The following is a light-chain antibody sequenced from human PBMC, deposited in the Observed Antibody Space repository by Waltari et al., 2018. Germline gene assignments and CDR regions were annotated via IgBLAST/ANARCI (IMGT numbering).Light chain of an antibody. J-gene: IGLJ2*01. V-gene: IGLV3-1*01. Sequence: SYDLTQPPSVSVSTGQTASITCPGDHLGNRYVSWIQQRPCQSPFLVMYQDKKRPSGIPERFSGSTSGNTAPLTVSGAQAMDEADYYCQVWDNNIVVFGGGTKLTVL. CDR3: QVWDNNIVV. CDR1: HLGNRY. CDR2: QDK.